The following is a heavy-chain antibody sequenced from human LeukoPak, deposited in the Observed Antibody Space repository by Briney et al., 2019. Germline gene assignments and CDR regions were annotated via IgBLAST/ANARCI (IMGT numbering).Heavy chain of an antibody. CDR2: GFYSGSA. CDR3: ARLRGAMTPVTSDFDY. D-gene: IGHD4-17*01. J-gene: IGHJ4*02. V-gene: IGHV4-39*01. CDR1: GGSISGSSYY. Sequence: SETLSLTCIVSGGSISGSSYYWAWIRQPPGKGLEWIGSGFYSGSAYYNPSLKSRLTISVDTSKNQFSLDLSSVTAADTAVYYCARLRGAMTPVTSDFDYWGQGTLVTVSS.